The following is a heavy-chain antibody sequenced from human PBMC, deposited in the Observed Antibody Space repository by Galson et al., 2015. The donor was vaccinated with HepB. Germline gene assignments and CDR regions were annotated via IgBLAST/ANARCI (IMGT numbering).Heavy chain of an antibody. CDR3: ARGGISVSNWGYWFDP. Sequence: SVKVSCKASGGTFSSYALNWVRQAPGQGLEWMGGTVPILGLANFTKKFQGRVTISADMSTNTAYMELSKLTSDDTAVYYCARGGISVSNWGYWFDPWGQGTPVIVSS. CDR2: TVPILGLA. D-gene: IGHD6-19*01. J-gene: IGHJ5*02. V-gene: IGHV1-69*10. CDR1: GGTFSSYA.